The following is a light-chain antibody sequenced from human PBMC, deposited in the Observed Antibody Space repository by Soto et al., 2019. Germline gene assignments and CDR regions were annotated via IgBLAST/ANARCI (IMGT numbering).Light chain of an antibody. Sequence: DIQMTQSPSTLSSSVGDRVTITCRSIQSISSWLAWYHQKPGKAPKLLIYDASSLESGVPSRFSGSGSGTEFTLTISSLQPDDFETYYCQQYNTDSWTFGQGTKVDIK. V-gene: IGKV1-5*01. CDR3: QQYNTDSWT. CDR1: QSISSW. CDR2: DAS. J-gene: IGKJ1*01.